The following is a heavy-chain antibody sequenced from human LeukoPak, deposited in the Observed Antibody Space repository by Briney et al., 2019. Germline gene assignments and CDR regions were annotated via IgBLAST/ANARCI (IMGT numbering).Heavy chain of an antibody. Sequence: NPGGSLRLSCAASGFTFNDYSMNWVRQAPGKGLEWVSSISGNSNYIYYADSVKGRFTISRDNAKNSLYLHLNSPRGEDTAVYYCARDESGRRFDYWGQGTLVTVSS. J-gene: IGHJ4*02. V-gene: IGHV3-21*01. CDR2: ISGNSNYI. D-gene: IGHD1-26*01. CDR1: GFTFNDYS. CDR3: ARDESGRRFDY.